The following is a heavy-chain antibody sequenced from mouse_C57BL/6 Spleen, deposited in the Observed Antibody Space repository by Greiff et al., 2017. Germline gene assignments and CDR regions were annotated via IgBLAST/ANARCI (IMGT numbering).Heavy chain of an antibody. V-gene: IGHV1-52*01. Sequence: VQLQQPGAELVRPGSSVKLSCKASGYTFSSYWMHWVKQRPIQGLEWIGNIDPSDSETHYNQKFKDKATLTVDKSSSTAYMQLSSLTSEDSAVYYCARNRKGNFYWYFDVWGTGTTVTVSS. CDR1: GYTFSSYW. CDR3: ARNRKGNFYWYFDV. D-gene: IGHD2-1*01. J-gene: IGHJ1*03. CDR2: IDPSDSET.